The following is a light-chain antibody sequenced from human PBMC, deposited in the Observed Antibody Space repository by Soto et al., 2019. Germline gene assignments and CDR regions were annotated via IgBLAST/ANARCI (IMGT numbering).Light chain of an antibody. CDR3: SSYTSSSTRV. CDR2: DVS. CDR1: SSDVGGYNY. V-gene: IGLV2-14*01. Sequence: QSVLTQPASVSGSHGQSITISCTETSSDVGGYNYVSWYQQHPGKAPKLMIYDVSNRPSGVSNRFSGSKSGNTASLTISGLQAEDEADYYCSSYTSSSTRVFGGGTKVTVL. J-gene: IGLJ2*01.